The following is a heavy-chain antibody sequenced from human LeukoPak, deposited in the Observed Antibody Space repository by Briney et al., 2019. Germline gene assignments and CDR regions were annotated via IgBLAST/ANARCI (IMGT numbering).Heavy chain of an antibody. D-gene: IGHD3-10*01. J-gene: IGHJ6*02. V-gene: IGHV3-21*01. CDR2: ISSSSSYI. CDR3: ARESGEHYRMDV. Sequence: GGSLRLSCAASGFTFSSYSMKWVRQAPGKGLGWVSSISSSSSYIYYADSVKGRFTISRDNAKNSLYLQMNSLRAEDTVVYYCARESGEHYRMDVWGQGTTVTVSS. CDR1: GFTFSSYS.